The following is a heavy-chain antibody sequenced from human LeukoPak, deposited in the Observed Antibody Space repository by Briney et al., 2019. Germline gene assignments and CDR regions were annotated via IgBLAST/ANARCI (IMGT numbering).Heavy chain of an antibody. CDR1: GFTFSSYA. CDR3: AESNEKSIAAAGKPVDY. D-gene: IGHD6-13*01. V-gene: IGHV3-23*01. Sequence: GGSLRLSCAASGFTFSSYAMSWVRQAPGKGLEWVSAISGSGGSTYYADSVKGRFTISRDNSKNTLYLQMNSLRAEDTAVYYCAESNEKSIAAAGKPVDYWGQRTRVTVSS. J-gene: IGHJ4*02. CDR2: ISGSGGST.